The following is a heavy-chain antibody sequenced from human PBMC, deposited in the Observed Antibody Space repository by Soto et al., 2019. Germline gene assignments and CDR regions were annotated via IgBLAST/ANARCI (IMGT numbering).Heavy chain of an antibody. CDR1: GFTFSSYE. CDR2: ISSSGSTI. J-gene: IGHJ4*02. Sequence: PGGSLRLSCAASGFTFSSYEMNWVRQAPGKGLEWVSYISSSGSTIYYADSVKGRFTISRDNAKNSLYLQMNSLRAEDTAVYYCARDYYDFWSGLTALFFDYRRQGTLVTGSS. D-gene: IGHD3-3*01. CDR3: ARDYYDFWSGLTALFFDY. V-gene: IGHV3-48*03.